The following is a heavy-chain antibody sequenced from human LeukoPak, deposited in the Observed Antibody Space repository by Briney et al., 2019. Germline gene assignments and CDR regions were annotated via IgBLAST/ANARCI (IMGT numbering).Heavy chain of an antibody. CDR1: GFTFSSYA. CDR2: ISGSTT. Sequence: GGSLRLSCVASGFTFSSYAMSWVRQSPGKGLEWVSIISGSTTFYADSVKGRFTISRDNSKNTVYLQMNSLRAEDTAVYYCAREEAAGSLDYWGQGTLVTVSS. V-gene: IGHV3-23*01. D-gene: IGHD6-13*01. CDR3: AREEAAGSLDY. J-gene: IGHJ4*02.